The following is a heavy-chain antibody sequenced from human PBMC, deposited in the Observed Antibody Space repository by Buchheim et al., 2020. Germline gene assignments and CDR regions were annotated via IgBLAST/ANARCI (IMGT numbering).Heavy chain of an antibody. J-gene: IGHJ2*01. CDR1: GFTLSDYY. D-gene: IGHD1-26*01. V-gene: IGHV3-11*01. Sequence: QVQLVESGGGLVKPGGSLRLSCAASGFTLSDYYMVWVRQAPGKGLEWVSYISDDAITTRYADSVMGRFTISRDNAKSSLFLQMNSLRPEDTAVYYCARARGLGPGGYFDLWGRG. CDR3: ARARGLGPGGYFDL. CDR2: ISDDAITT.